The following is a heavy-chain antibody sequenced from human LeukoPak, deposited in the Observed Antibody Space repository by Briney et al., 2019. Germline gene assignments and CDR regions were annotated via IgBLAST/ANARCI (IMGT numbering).Heavy chain of an antibody. D-gene: IGHD4-17*01. J-gene: IGHJ4*02. CDR3: ARDRSTVTPRGYFDY. CDR2: ISSSSSTI. V-gene: IGHV3-48*01. CDR1: GFTFSSYS. Sequence: GGPLRLSCAASGFTFSSYSMNWVRQAPGRGLEWVSYISSSSSTIYYADSVKGRFTISRDNAKNSLYLQMNSLRAEDTAVYYCARDRSTVTPRGYFDYWGQGTLVTVSS.